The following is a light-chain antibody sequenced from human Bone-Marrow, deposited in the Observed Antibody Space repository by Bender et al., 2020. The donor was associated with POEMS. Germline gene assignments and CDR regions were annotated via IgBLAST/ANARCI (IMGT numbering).Light chain of an antibody. CDR3: STYTSSSTWV. J-gene: IGLJ3*02. Sequence: QSALTQPASVSGSPGQSITISCTGISSDGGTYNLVSWYQQHPGKAPKLIIYDVSDRPSGVSNRFSGSKSGDTASLTISGLQAEDEADYYCSTYTSSSTWVFGGGTKLTVL. CDR1: SSDGGTYNL. V-gene: IGLV2-14*02. CDR2: DVS.